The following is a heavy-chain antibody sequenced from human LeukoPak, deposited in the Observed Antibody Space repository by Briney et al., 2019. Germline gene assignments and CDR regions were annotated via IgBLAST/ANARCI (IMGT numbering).Heavy chain of an antibody. D-gene: IGHD2-15*01. J-gene: IGHJ6*03. CDR1: GFTFSDYN. CDR3: ARVLRYCSGGNCYSGGLGYMDV. Sequence: GGSLRLSCAASGFTFSDYNMRWIRQAPGKGLEWVSSISRSGSTKYYADSVKGRFTTSRDNAKNSLFLKMNSLRAEDTAVYYCARVLRYCSGGNCYSGGLGYMDVWGKGTTVTISS. V-gene: IGHV3-11*01. CDR2: ISRSGSTK.